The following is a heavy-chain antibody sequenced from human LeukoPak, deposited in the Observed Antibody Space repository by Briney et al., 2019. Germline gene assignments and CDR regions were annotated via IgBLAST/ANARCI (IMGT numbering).Heavy chain of an antibody. CDR3: AKSLNYDFWSGADY. CDR1: GFTFSSYA. J-gene: IGHJ4*02. Sequence: PGGSLRLSCAASGFTFSSYAMSWVRQAPGRGLEWVSAISGSGGSTYYTDSVKGRFTISRDNSKNTLYLQMNSLRAEDTAVYYCAKSLNYDFWSGADYWGQGTLVTVSS. V-gene: IGHV3-23*01. CDR2: ISGSGGST. D-gene: IGHD3-3*01.